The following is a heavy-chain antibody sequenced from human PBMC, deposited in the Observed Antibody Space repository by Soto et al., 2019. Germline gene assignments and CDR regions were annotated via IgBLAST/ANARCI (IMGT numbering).Heavy chain of an antibody. CDR1: GTSISSYY. Sequence: SETLSLTCTVSGTSISSYYWSWIRQPPGKGLEWIANIHYSGTTNYNPSLASRVTLSVDTSKDQFSLKMTSVTAADRAMYFCARYNSYAIDYWGRGTLVTVSS. D-gene: IGHD2-8*01. CDR3: ARYNSYAIDY. V-gene: IGHV4-59*01. J-gene: IGHJ4*02. CDR2: IHYSGTT.